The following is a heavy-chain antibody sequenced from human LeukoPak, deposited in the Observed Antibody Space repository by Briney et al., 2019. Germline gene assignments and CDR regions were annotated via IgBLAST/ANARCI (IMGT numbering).Heavy chain of an antibody. V-gene: IGHV1-69*05. D-gene: IGHD3-22*01. CDR3: ARGSLGLYYYDSSGYVHFDY. CDR1: GGTFSSYA. J-gene: IGHJ4*02. CDR2: IIPIFGTA. Sequence: ASVKVSCKASGGTFSSYAISWVRQAPGQGLEWMGRIIPIFGTANYAQKFQGRVTITTDDSTSTAYMELSSLRSEDTAVYYCARGSLGLYYYDSSGYVHFDYWGQGTLVTVSS.